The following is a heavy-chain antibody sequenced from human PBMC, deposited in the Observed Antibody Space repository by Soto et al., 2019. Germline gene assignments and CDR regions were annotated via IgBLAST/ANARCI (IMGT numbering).Heavy chain of an antibody. CDR3: ARVRRYYGSGSYYGMDV. CDR1: GFTVSSNY. D-gene: IGHD3-10*01. J-gene: IGHJ6*02. Sequence: PGGSLRLSCAASGFTVSSNYMSWVRQAPGKGLEWVSVIYSGGSTHYADSVKGRFTISRDNSKNTLYLQINSLRAEDTAVYYCARVRRYYGSGSYYGMDVWGQGTTVTVSS. V-gene: IGHV3-53*01. CDR2: IYSGGST.